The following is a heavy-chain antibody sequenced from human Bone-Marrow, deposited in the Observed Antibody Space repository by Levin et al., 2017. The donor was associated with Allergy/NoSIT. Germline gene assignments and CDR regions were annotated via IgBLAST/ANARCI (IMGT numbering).Heavy chain of an antibody. D-gene: IGHD1-7*01. J-gene: IGHJ5*02. CDR3: TRGTRTFDN. Sequence: GESLKISCKASGYTFTTFDVNWVRQAPGLGLEWMGWMNPISGNTGYAQKFQGRVTMTRDTSISTAYMELSGLRSDDTAVYYCTRGTRTFDNWGQGTLVTVSS. CDR2: MNPISGNT. CDR1: GYTFTTFD. V-gene: IGHV1-8*02.